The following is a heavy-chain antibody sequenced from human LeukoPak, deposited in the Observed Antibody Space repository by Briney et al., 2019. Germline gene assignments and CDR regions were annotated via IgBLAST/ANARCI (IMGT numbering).Heavy chain of an antibody. J-gene: IGHJ4*02. CDR1: GFTFSSYA. CDR3: AISRPGDIVVVPAAMDY. Sequence: AGGSLRLSCAASGFTFSSYAMSWVRQAPGKGLEWVSAISGSGGSTYYADSVKGRFTISRDNSKNTLYLQMNSLRAEDTAVYYCAISRPGDIVVVPAAMDYWGQGTLVTVSS. V-gene: IGHV3-23*01. D-gene: IGHD2-2*01. CDR2: ISGSGGST.